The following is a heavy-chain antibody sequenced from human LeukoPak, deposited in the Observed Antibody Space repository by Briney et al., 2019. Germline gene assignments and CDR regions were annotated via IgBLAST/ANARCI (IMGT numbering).Heavy chain of an antibody. CDR3: AKGGQQLVGYYFDY. CDR1: GFTFSSYW. D-gene: IGHD6-13*01. CDR2: IKEDGSEK. Sequence: GGSLRLSCAASGFTFSSYWMSWVRQAPGKGLEWVANIKEDGSEKYYADSVKGRFTISRDNAKNSLYLQMNSLRAEDTAVYYCAKGGQQLVGYYFDYWGREPWSPSPQ. V-gene: IGHV3-7*01. J-gene: IGHJ4*02.